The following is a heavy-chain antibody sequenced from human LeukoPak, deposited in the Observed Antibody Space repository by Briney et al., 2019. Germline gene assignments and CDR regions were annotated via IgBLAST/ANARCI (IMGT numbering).Heavy chain of an antibody. CDR3: ARALVFSYYFDY. Sequence: SETLSLTCTISGGSISSHYWSWIRQPPGKGLEWIGYIYYSGSTNYNPSLKSRVTISVDTSKNQFSLKLSSVTAADTAVYYCARALVFSYYFDYWGQGTTVTVSS. D-gene: IGHD3-10*01. CDR2: IYYSGST. J-gene: IGHJ4*03. V-gene: IGHV4-59*11. CDR1: GGSISSHY.